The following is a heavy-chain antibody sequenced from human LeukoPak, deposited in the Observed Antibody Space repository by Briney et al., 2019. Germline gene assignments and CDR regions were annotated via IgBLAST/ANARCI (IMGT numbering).Heavy chain of an antibody. V-gene: IGHV1-18*01. CDR1: GYTFTSYG. D-gene: IGHD3-9*01. Sequence: GASVKVSCKASGYTFTSYGISWVRQAPGQGLEWMGWISAYNGNTNYAQKLQGRVTMTTDTSTSTAYMELRSLRSDDTAVYYCARPHSTFFDQDAAYYFDYWGQGTLVTVSS. CDR3: ARPHSTFFDQDAAYYFDY. CDR2: ISAYNGNT. J-gene: IGHJ4*02.